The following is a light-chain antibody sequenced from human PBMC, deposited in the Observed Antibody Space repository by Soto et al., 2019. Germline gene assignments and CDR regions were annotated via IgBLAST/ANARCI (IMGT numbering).Light chain of an antibody. J-gene: IGLJ1*01. CDR3: SSFTGSFTHV. V-gene: IGLV2-11*01. CDR1: SSDVGGYNY. Sequence: QSALTQPRSVSGSPGQSVAISCTGTSSDVGGYNYVSWYQQYPGKAPQLMIYDVSKRPSGVSNRFSGSKSGNTASLTISGLRTGDEADYYCSSFTGSFTHVFGTGTKLTVL. CDR2: DVS.